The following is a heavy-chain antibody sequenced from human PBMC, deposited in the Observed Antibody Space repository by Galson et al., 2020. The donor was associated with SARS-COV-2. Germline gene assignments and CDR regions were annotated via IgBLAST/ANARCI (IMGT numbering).Heavy chain of an antibody. D-gene: IGHD3-22*01. CDR2: ISSSSSYI. J-gene: IGHJ6*03. Sequence: GESLKISCAASGFTFSSYSMNWVRQAPGKGLEWVSSISSSSSYIYYADSVKGRFTISRDNAKNSLYLQMNSLRAEDTAVYYCARDDVYYYDSSEYIDVWGKGTTVTVSS. CDR3: ARDDVYYYDSSEYIDV. CDR1: GFTFSSYS. V-gene: IGHV3-21*01.